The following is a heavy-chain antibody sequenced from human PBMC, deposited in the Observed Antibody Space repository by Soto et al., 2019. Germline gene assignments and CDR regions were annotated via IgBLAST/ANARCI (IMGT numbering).Heavy chain of an antibody. V-gene: IGHV3-30*18. D-gene: IGHD4-4*01. CDR3: AKDRAYRNNYYYYYGMDV. CDR1: GFTFSSYG. J-gene: IGHJ6*02. Sequence: PGGSLRLSCAASGFTFSSYGMHWVRQAPGKGLEWVAVISYDGSNKYYADSVKGRFTISRDNSKNTLYLQMNSLRAEDTAVYYCAKDRAYRNNYYYYYGMDVWGQGTTVTVSS. CDR2: ISYDGSNK.